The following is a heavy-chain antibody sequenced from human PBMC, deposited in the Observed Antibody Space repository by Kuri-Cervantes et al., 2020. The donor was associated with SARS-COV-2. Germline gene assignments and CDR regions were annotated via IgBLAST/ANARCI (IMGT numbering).Heavy chain of an antibody. CDR2: IKSKTDGGTT. CDR1: GFTFSNAW. J-gene: IGHJ6*02. CDR3: TTVGCSGGSGYYYYYGMDV. Sequence: GESLKISCAASGFTFSNAWMSWVRQAPGKGLEWVGRIKSKTDGGTTDYAAPVKGRFTISRDDSKNTLYLQMNSLKTEDTAVYYCTTVGCSGGSGYYYYYGMDVWGQGTTVTVSS. D-gene: IGHD2-15*01. V-gene: IGHV3-15*01.